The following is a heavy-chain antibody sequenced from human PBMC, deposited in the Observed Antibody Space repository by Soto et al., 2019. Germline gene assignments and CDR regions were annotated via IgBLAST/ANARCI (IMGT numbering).Heavy chain of an antibody. CDR1: GGSISSGGYS. V-gene: IGHV4-30-2*01. Sequence: LSETLSLTCAVSGGSISSGGYSWSWIRQPPGKGLEWIGYMYHSGSTYYNPSLKSRVTISIDRSKNQSSLKLSSVTAADTAVYYCASGRSGGVAANFDYWGQGIPVTGSS. CDR2: MYHSGST. CDR3: ASGRSGGVAANFDY. J-gene: IGHJ4*02. D-gene: IGHD6-19*01.